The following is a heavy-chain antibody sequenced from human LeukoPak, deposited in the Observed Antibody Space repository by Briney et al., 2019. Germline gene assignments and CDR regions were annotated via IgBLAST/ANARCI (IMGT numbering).Heavy chain of an antibody. V-gene: IGHV4-34*01. CDR1: GGSFSGYY. CDR3: ARGRIAALDY. Sequence: WESLSLTCAVYGGSFSGYYWSWIRQPPGKGLEWIGEINHSGRTNYNPSLKSRVTISVDTSKNQFSLKLSSATAADTAVYYCARGRIAALDYWGQGTLVTVSS. CDR2: INHSGRT. D-gene: IGHD6-13*01. J-gene: IGHJ4*02.